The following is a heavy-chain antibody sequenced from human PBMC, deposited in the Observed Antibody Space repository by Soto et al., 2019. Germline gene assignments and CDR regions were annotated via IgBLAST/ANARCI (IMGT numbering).Heavy chain of an antibody. V-gene: IGHV4-39*01. Sequence: PSETLSLTCTVSGGSISSSSYYWGWIRQPPGKGLEWIGSIYYSGSTYYNPSLKSRVTISVDTFKNQFSLKLSSVTAADTAVYYCARHGGRLGEYDYWGQGTLVTVSS. CDR2: IYYSGST. CDR3: ARHGGRLGEYDY. J-gene: IGHJ4*02. D-gene: IGHD3-16*01. CDR1: GGSISSSSYY.